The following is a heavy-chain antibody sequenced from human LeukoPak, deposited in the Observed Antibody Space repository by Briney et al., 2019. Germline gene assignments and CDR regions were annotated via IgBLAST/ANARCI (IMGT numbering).Heavy chain of an antibody. CDR3: ARRPGSTLPFDY. J-gene: IGHJ4*02. CDR2: MNPNSGNT. Sequence: ASVKVSCKASGYTFTSYDINWVRQATGQGLEWMGWMNPNSGNTGYAQKFQGRVTITRNTSISTAYMELSSLRSEDTAVYYCARRPGSTLPFDYWGQGTLVTVSS. V-gene: IGHV1-8*01. CDR1: GYTFTSYD. D-gene: IGHD5/OR15-5a*01.